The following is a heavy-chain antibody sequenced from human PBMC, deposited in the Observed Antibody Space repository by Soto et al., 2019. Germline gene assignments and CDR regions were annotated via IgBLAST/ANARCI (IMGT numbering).Heavy chain of an antibody. J-gene: IGHJ4*02. CDR3: LSGALWAYYLDH. V-gene: IGHV3-74*01. D-gene: IGHD3-16*01. CDR1: GFTFTTYW. Sequence: EVQLVESGGGLVQPGGSLRLSCAASGFTFTTYWIHWVRLAPGKGLVWLARIKYDATNTNYADSVKGRFTVSRDNSKNTVYLQMNSLAAEDTGTYYCLSGALWAYYLDHWGQAVPVTVSS. CDR2: IKYDATNT.